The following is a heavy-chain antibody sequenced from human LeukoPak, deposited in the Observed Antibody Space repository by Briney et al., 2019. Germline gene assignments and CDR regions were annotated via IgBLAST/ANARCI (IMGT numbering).Heavy chain of an antibody. CDR2: ISYDGSNK. D-gene: IGHD3-10*01. CDR1: GFTFSSYA. CDR3: AGGSGGNY. J-gene: IGHJ4*02. V-gene: IGHV3-30*04. Sequence: PGGSLRLSCAASGFTFSSYAMHWVRQAPGKGLEWVAVISYDGSNKYYADSVKGRFTISRDNAKNSLYLQMNSLRAEDTALYYCAGGSGGNYWGQGTLVTVSS.